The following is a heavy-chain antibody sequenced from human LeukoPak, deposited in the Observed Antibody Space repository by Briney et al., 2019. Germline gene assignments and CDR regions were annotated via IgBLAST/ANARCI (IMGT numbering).Heavy chain of an antibody. D-gene: IGHD6-19*01. CDR1: GYTFTSHG. V-gene: IGHV1-18*01. Sequence: ASVKVSCKASGYTFTSHGISWVRRAPGQGLEWMGWISGYNGNTNYAQKPQGRVTVTTDTSTSTAYMELRSLRSDDTAVYYCARDGSVAGDYYSGMDVWGQGTTVTVSS. J-gene: IGHJ6*02. CDR3: ARDGSVAGDYYSGMDV. CDR2: ISGYNGNT.